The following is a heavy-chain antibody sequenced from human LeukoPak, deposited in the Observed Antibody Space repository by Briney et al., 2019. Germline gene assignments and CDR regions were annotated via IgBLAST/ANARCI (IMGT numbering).Heavy chain of an antibody. CDR1: GVSVSSSDYY. CDR3: AKIYRARGYTYGYFDY. J-gene: IGHJ4*02. V-gene: IGHV4-39*01. D-gene: IGHD5-18*01. CDR2: IYYNGNT. Sequence: SETLSLTCTVSGVSVSSSDYYWGWIRQPPGRGLEWIGSIYYNGNTYYNPSVKSRVTISVDTSKNQFSLKLSSVTAADTAVYYCAKIYRARGYTYGYFDYWGQGTLVTVSS.